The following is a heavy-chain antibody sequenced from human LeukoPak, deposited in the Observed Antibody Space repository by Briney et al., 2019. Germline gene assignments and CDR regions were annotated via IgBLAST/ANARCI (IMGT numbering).Heavy chain of an antibody. CDR1: GFTFSSYG. V-gene: IGHV3-30*02. CDR3: AKAPVAYCSGAFCYPFDY. Sequence: PGGSLRLSCAASGFTFSSYGMHWVRQAPGKGLEWVAFIRYDGSNKYYADSVKGRFTISRDNSKNTLYLQMNSLRAEDTAVYYCAKAPVAYCSGAFCYPFDYWGQGTLVTVSS. D-gene: IGHD2-15*01. CDR2: IRYDGSNK. J-gene: IGHJ4*02.